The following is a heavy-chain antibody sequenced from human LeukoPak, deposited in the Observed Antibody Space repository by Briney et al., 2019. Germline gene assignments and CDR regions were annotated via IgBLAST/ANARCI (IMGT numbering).Heavy chain of an antibody. J-gene: IGHJ4*02. CDR2: ISYDGSNK. CDR3: ARDVNWNYYLDY. CDR1: GFTFSSYA. Sequence: GGSLRLSRAASGFTFSSYAMHWVRQAPGKGLEWVAVISYDGSNKYCADSVKGRFTISRDNSKNTLYLQMNSLRAEDTAVYYCARDVNWNYYLDYWGQGTLVTVSS. D-gene: IGHD1-7*01. V-gene: IGHV3-30-3*01.